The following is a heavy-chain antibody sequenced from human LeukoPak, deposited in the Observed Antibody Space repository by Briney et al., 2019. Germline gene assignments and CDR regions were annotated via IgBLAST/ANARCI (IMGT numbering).Heavy chain of an antibody. Sequence: KPGRSLRLSCAASGFTFSSYSMNWVRQAPGKGLEWVSSISSSSSYIYYADSVKGRFTISRDNAKNSLYLQMNSLRAEDTAVYYCARGRLDSSGYWYWGQGTLVTVSS. CDR2: ISSSSSYI. V-gene: IGHV3-21*01. J-gene: IGHJ4*02. CDR3: ARGRLDSSGYWY. D-gene: IGHD3-22*01. CDR1: GFTFSSYS.